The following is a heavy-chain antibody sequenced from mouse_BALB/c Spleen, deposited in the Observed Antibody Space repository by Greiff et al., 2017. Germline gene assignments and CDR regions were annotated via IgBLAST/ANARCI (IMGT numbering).Heavy chain of an antibody. J-gene: IGHJ2*01. Sequence: QVQLQQSGPELVKPGASVRISCKASGYTFTSYYIHWVKQRPGQGLEWIGWIYPGNVNTKYNEKFKGKATLTADKSSSTAYMQLSSLTSEDSAVYFCARSTTVGYYFDYWGQGTTLTVSS. CDR1: GYTFTSYY. CDR2: IYPGNVNT. D-gene: IGHD1-1*01. CDR3: ARSTTVGYYFDY. V-gene: IGHV1S56*01.